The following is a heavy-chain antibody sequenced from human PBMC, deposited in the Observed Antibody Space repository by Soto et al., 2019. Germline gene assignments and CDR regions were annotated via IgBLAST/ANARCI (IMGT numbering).Heavy chain of an antibody. V-gene: IGHV3-33*01. CDR1: GFTFSSYG. CDR2: IWYDGSNK. CDR3: AREEDPYYYYYMDV. J-gene: IGHJ6*03. Sequence: GGSLRLSCAASGFTFSSYGMHWVRQAPGKGLEWVAVIWYDGSNKYYADSVKGRFTISRDNSKNTLYLQMNSLRAEDTAVYYCAREEDPYYYYYMDVWGKGTTVTVSS.